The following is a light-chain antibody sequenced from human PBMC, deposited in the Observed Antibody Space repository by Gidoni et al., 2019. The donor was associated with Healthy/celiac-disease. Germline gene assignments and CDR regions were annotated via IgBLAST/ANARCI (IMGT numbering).Light chain of an antibody. CDR2: WAS. J-gene: IGKJ1*01. CDR3: QQYYSTPT. Sequence: DIVMTQSPDSLAVSPGERATFNCKSSQSVLYSSNNKNYLAWYQQKPGQPTKLLIYWASTRESGVPDRFSGSGSGTDFTLTISSLQAEDVAVYYCQQYYSTPTFGQGTKVEIK. V-gene: IGKV4-1*01. CDR1: QSVLYSSNNKNY.